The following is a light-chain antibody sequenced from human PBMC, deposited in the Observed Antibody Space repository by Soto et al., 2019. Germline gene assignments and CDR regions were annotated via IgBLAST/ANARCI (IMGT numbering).Light chain of an antibody. V-gene: IGLV2-14*01. CDR3: SSYTSSSTYV. J-gene: IGLJ1*01. CDR2: DVT. CDR1: RSEVGSYNY. Sequence: QSVLTQPASVSGSPGQSITISCTGTRSEVGSYNYVYWHQQHPGKAPKLMIYDVTNRPSGVSDRFSGSKSGNTASLTISGLQAEDEADYYCSSYTSSSTYVFGAGTKVTVL.